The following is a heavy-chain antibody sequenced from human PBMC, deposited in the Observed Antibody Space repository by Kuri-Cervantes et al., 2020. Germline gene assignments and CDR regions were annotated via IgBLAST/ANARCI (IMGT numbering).Heavy chain of an antibody. CDR3: AKDRAARSPPGDY. J-gene: IGHJ4*02. CDR2: INSDGSII. V-gene: IGHV3-74*01. Sequence: GESLKISCAASGFTFSRYWMHWVRQAPGRGLVWVSRINSDGSIITYADSVKGRFTISRDNSKNTLYLQMNSLRAEDTAVYYCAKDRAARSPPGDYWGQGTLVTVSS. CDR1: GFTFSRYW.